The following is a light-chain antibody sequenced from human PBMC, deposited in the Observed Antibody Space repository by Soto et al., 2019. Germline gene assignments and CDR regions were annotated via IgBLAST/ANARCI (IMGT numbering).Light chain of an antibody. CDR2: KAS. Sequence: DIQMTQPPSTLSASLGDRVTITCRANQSISFWLAWYQQKPGKAPKVLIYKASTLESGVPSRFSGSGSGTEFTLTINGLQPDDFATYYCQHYQSYLWTFGQGTKVEV. CDR1: QSISFW. J-gene: IGKJ1*01. V-gene: IGKV1-5*03. CDR3: QHYQSYLWT.